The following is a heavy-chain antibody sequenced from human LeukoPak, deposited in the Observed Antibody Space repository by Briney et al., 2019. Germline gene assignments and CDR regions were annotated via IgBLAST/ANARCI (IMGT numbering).Heavy chain of an antibody. CDR1: GGSISSSSYY. Sequence: PSETLSLICTVSGGSISSSSYYWGWIRQPPGKGLEWIGSIYYSGGTYYNPSLKSRVTISVDTSKNQFSLKLSSVTAADTAVYYCARHLGRGTLVRYGMDVWGQGTTVTVSS. D-gene: IGHD3-16*02. CDR2: IYYSGGT. J-gene: IGHJ6*02. CDR3: ARHLGRGTLVRYGMDV. V-gene: IGHV4-39*01.